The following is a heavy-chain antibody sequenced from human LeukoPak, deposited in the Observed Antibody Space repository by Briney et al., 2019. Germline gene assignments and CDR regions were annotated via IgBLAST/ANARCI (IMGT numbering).Heavy chain of an antibody. D-gene: IGHD3-22*01. CDR2: IYYSGST. J-gene: IGHJ4*02. V-gene: IGHV4-31*03. CDR1: GGSISSGGYY. CDR3: ARGPRYYYDSSGYYELDY. Sequence: SETLSLTCTVSGGSISSGGYYWSWIRQHPGKGLEWIGYIYYSGSTYYNPSLKSRVTISVDTSKNQFFLKLSSVTAADTAVYYCARGPRYYYDSSGYYELDYWGQGTLVTVSS.